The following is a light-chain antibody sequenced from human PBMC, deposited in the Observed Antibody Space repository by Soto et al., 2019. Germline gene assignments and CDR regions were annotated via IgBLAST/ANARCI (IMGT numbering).Light chain of an antibody. CDR3: LQHNDYPYT. CDR2: SVS. J-gene: IGKJ2*01. CDR1: QGIRNA. V-gene: IGKV1-17*01. Sequence: DIQMTQSPSSLSASVGDRVTITCRASQGIRNALGWYRQKPGKAPERLMYSVSILQSGVPSRFSGSGSGTQFTLTINSLQPEDFATYYCLQHNDYPYTFGQGTRLDIK.